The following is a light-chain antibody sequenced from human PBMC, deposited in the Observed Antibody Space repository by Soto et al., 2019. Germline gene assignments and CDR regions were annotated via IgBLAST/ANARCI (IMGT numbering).Light chain of an antibody. V-gene: IGLV2-14*01. Sequence: QSALTQPASVSGSPGQSITISCTGTSSDVGGYNYVSWYQQNPGKAPKLMIYEVSNRPSGVSNRFSGSKSGNTASLTISGLQAEDEADYYCSSYTSSSTLFGTGTKLTVL. J-gene: IGLJ1*01. CDR2: EVS. CDR3: SSYTSSSTL. CDR1: SSDVGGYNY.